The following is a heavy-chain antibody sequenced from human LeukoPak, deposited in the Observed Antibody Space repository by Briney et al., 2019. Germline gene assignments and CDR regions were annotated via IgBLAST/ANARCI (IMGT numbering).Heavy chain of an antibody. V-gene: IGHV3-48*04. D-gene: IGHD5-12*01. Sequence: GGSLRLSCAASGFTFSTYGMIWVRQAPGKGLEWLSYISSSSDSIKYADSVKGRFTSFRDNAKNSLYLQMNSLRAEDTAVYYCAKSRIGFSGQLDHWGQGALITVSS. CDR1: GFTFSTYG. J-gene: IGHJ4*02. CDR3: AKSRIGFSGQLDH. CDR2: ISSSSDSI.